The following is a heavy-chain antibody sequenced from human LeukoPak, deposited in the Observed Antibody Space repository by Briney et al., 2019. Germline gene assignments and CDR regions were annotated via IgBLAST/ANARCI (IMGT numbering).Heavy chain of an antibody. CDR2: ISSNGDNR. Sequence: GGSLRLPCSASGFIFSNNAMHWVRQAPGKGLEYVSAISSNGDNRYYADSVKGRFTISRDISKNTLYLQMSSLRADDTAVYYCVKDRDYGGNSQIFDYWGQGTLVTVSS. CDR1: GFIFSNNA. J-gene: IGHJ4*02. V-gene: IGHV3-64D*06. CDR3: VKDRDYGGNSQIFDY. D-gene: IGHD4-23*01.